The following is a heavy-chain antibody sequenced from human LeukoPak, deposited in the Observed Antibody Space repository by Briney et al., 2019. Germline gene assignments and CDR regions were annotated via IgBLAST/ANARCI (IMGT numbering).Heavy chain of an antibody. CDR1: GGSISSYY. V-gene: IGHV4-59*08. Sequence: PETLSLTCTVSGGSISSYYWSWIRQPPGKGLEWIGYIYYSGSTNYNPSLKSRVTISVDTSKNQFSLKLSSVTAADTAVYYCARHGLLRAETYYFDYWGQGTLVTVSS. D-gene: IGHD2-15*01. J-gene: IGHJ4*02. CDR3: ARHGLLRAETYYFDY. CDR2: IYYSGST.